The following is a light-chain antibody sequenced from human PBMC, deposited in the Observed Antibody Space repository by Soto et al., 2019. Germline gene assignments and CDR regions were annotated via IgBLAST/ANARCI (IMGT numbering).Light chain of an antibody. CDR1: SSDVGGYNY. V-gene: IGLV2-8*01. Sequence: QSVLTQPASVSGSPGQSTTISCTGTSSDVGGYNYVSWYQQHPGKAPKLMIYDVSNRPSGVPDRFSGSKSGNTASLTVSGLQAEDEADYYCSSYAGSTVFGTGTKVTVL. CDR3: SSYAGSTV. CDR2: DVS. J-gene: IGLJ1*01.